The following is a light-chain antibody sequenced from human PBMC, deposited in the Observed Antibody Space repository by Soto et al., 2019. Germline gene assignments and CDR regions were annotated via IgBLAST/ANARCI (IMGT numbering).Light chain of an antibody. Sequence: DIPMTQSPSTLSASVGDRVTITCRTSQSISTWLAWYQQKPGKAPKLLIYEASSLQSGVPSRFAGSGYGTEFTLTISSLQPDDFATYYCQQYGTYWTFGQGTKVEIK. CDR1: QSISTW. CDR3: QQYGTYWT. CDR2: EAS. V-gene: IGKV1-5*03. J-gene: IGKJ1*01.